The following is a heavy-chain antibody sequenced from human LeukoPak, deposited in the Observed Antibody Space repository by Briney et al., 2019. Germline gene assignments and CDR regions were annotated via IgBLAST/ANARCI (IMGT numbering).Heavy chain of an antibody. CDR1: GFTFRSYA. V-gene: IGHV3-23*01. J-gene: IGHJ4*02. Sequence: GGSLRLSCAASGFTFRSYAMSWVRQAPGKGLEWFSVISDSGSSTYNADSVKGRFTISRDNSKNTLYLQMNSLRAEDTAVYYCAKHPKRYSSSWSPTGYWGQGTLVTVSS. CDR2: ISDSGSST. D-gene: IGHD6-13*01. CDR3: AKHPKRYSSSWSPTGY.